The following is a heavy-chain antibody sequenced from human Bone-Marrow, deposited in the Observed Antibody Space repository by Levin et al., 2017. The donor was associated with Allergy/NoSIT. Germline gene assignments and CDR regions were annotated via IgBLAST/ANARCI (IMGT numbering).Heavy chain of an antibody. CDR2: INAGNGNT. CDR3: ARVGPISVGYGAGYFDL. V-gene: IGHV1-3*01. Sequence: PVASVKVSCKASGYTFTSYAMHWVRQAPGQRLEWMGWINAGNGNTKYSQKFQGRVTITRDTSASTAYMELSSLRSEDTAVYYCARVGPISVGYGAGYFDLWGRGTLVTVSS. CDR1: GYTFTSYA. J-gene: IGHJ2*01. D-gene: IGHD2-8*01.